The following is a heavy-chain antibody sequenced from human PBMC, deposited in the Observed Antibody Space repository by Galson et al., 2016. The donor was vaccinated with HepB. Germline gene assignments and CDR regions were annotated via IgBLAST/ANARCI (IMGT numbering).Heavy chain of an antibody. CDR1: GDSMSSRSHY. D-gene: IGHD2-8*01. V-gene: IGHV4-39*01. CDR2: VHNSGTT. CDR3: ARRPAYCTDGVCYNFYFDS. Sequence: SETLSLTCTVSGDSMSSRSHYWGWIRQSPGKGLEWIGTVHNSGTTYFKPTLESRVTISIDTSKNQFSLRLRSVTAADTAVYYCARRPAYCTDGVCYNFYFDSWGQGTRVTVSS. J-gene: IGHJ4*02.